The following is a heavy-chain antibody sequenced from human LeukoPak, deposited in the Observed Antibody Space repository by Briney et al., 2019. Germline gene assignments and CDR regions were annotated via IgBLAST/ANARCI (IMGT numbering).Heavy chain of an antibody. J-gene: IGHJ4*02. Sequence: GGSLSLSCAASGFTFSSYWMYWVRQAPGKGLVWVSRITADGSTTTYADSVKGRFTISRDNAKNTLYLQMNSLRAEDTAVYYCVRVGGYYFDYWGQGTLVTVSS. CDR1: GFTFSSYW. D-gene: IGHD1-26*01. V-gene: IGHV3-74*01. CDR2: ITADGSTT. CDR3: VRVGGYYFDY.